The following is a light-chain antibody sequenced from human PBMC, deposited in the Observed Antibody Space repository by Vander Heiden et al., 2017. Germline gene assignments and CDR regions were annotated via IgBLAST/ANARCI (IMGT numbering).Light chain of an antibody. CDR1: LSVSSN. J-gene: IGKJ4*01. CDR3: QQYNNWPPLT. Sequence: EIVMTQSPATLSVSPGERASLSCRASLSVSSNLAWYQHTPGQAPSLLIHAASTRATCCPGRVSGSGSGTEFTLTISSLQSEDFAVYYCQQYNNWPPLTFGGGTKVEIK. V-gene: IGKV3-15*01. CDR2: AAS.